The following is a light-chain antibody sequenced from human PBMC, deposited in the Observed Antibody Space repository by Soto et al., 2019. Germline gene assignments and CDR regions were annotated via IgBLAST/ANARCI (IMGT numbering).Light chain of an antibody. CDR2: GAS. V-gene: IGKV3-20*01. CDR1: QSVSSSY. Sequence: EIVLTQSPGTLSLSPGERATLSCRASQSVSSSYLAWYQQKPGQAPRLLIYGASSRATGIPDRFSVSASGPDFTLTISRLEPEDFAVYYCQHYGTSALFGPGTKVDIK. CDR3: QHYGTSAL. J-gene: IGKJ3*01.